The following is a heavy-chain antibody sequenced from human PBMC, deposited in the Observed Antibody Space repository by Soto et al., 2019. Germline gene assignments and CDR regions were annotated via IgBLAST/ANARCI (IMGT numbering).Heavy chain of an antibody. CDR3: ARSTIAPRLFMYPFDS. J-gene: IGHJ4*02. CDR2: IYYDGNT. D-gene: IGHD6-6*01. V-gene: IGHV4-39*01. CDR1: GDSITSSSYY. Sequence: QTQLQESGPGLVKPSETLSLTCTVSGDSITSSSYYWGWIRQPPGKGLECIGNIYYDGNTYYNPPLKSRVTISLDTSKSQFSLRLNSVTAADTAVYYCARSTIAPRLFMYPFDSWGQGTLVTDSS.